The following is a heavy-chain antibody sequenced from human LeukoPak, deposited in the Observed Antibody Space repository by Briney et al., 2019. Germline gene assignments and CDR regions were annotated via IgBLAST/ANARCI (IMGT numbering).Heavy chain of an antibody. Sequence: GGSLRLSCAASGFTFSSYAMSWVRQAPGKGLEWVSAISGSGGSTYYADSVKGRFTISRDHSKNTLYLQMNSLRAEDTAVYYCAKKEGVSTSLGWFDPWGQGTLVTVSS. D-gene: IGHD2-2*01. CDR3: AKKEGVSTSLGWFDP. V-gene: IGHV3-23*01. J-gene: IGHJ5*02. CDR1: GFTFSSYA. CDR2: ISGSGGST.